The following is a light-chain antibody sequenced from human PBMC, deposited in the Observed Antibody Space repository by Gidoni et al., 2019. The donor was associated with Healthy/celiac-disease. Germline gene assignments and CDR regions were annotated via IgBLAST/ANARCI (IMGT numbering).Light chain of an antibody. CDR1: QSVSSSY. CDR2: GAS. Sequence: EIVLMQSPGTLSLSPGERATLPCRASQSVSSSYLSCYQQKPGQAPRLLIYGASSRATGIPDRFSGSGSGTDFTLTISRLEPEDFSVYYCQQYGSSPPLTFGGGTKVEIK. J-gene: IGKJ4*01. CDR3: QQYGSSPPLT. V-gene: IGKV3-20*01.